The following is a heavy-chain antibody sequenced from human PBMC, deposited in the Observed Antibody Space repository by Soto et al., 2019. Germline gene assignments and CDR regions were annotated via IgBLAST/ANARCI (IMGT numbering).Heavy chain of an antibody. CDR1: GFTFSNAW. D-gene: IGHD4-17*01. CDR3: TTSHDYGDYELDY. Sequence: EVQLVESGGGLVKPGGSLRLSCAASGFTFSNAWMSWVRQAPGKGLEWVGRIKSKTDGGTTDYAAPVKGRFTISRDDSKNTLYLQMNSLKTEDTAVYYWTTSHDYGDYELDYWGQGTLVTVSS. V-gene: IGHV3-15*01. CDR2: IKSKTDGGTT. J-gene: IGHJ4*02.